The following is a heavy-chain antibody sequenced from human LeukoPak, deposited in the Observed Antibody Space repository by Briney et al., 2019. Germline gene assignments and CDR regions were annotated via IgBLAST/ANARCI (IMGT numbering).Heavy chain of an antibody. CDR3: AGEYYYGSGSFDY. D-gene: IGHD3-10*01. CDR2: IYPGDSDS. Sequence: GEILKISCKDSGYRFTSYWSGGVRQMPGKGLEWMGIIYPGDSDSRYSPFFQGQVTISAEQYISTAYLQWSSLKASDTAMYYCAGEYYYGSGSFDYWGQGNLVTVSS. CDR1: GYRFTSYW. V-gene: IGHV5-51*01. J-gene: IGHJ4*02.